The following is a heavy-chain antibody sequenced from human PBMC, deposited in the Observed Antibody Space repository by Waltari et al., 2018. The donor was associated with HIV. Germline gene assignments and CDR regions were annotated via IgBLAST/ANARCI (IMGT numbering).Heavy chain of an antibody. V-gene: IGHV1-69*08. D-gene: IGHD3-10*01. CDR1: GGSFISYS. J-gene: IGHJ4*02. Sequence: QVQLVQSGAEVRTPGSSVKVSCKASGGSFISYSIHWVRQAPGQGLEWMGRVIPMSGTAMKAQKFQARVTISADKSTTTAYMELTSLRTEDTAVYYCASARETMGVDFDFWGQGTLVTVSS. CDR3: ASARETMGVDFDF. CDR2: VIPMSGTA.